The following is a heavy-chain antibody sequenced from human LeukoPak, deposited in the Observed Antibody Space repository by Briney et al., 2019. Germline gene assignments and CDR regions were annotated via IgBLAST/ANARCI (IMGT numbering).Heavy chain of an antibody. CDR2: IYYSGST. Sequence: SETLSLTCTVSGGSISSSSYYWGWIRQPPGKGLEWIGSIYYSGSTYYNPSLKSRVTISVDTSKNQFSLKLSSVTAADTAVYYCAGDYYDSSGPLDYWGQGTLVTVSS. CDR1: GGSISSSSYY. CDR3: AGDYYDSSGPLDY. D-gene: IGHD3-22*01. V-gene: IGHV4-39*02. J-gene: IGHJ4*02.